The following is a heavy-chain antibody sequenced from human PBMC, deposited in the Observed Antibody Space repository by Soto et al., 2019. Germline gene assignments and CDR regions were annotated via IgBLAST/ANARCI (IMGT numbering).Heavy chain of an antibody. CDR1: GFSLSTNGVG. CDR3: AHSLIGYYYDSSGSNWFDP. V-gene: IGHV2-5*02. D-gene: IGHD3-22*01. CDR2: IYWDDDK. Sequence: SGPTLVNPTQTLTLTCTFSGFSLSTNGVGVGWIRQPPGKALEWLALIYWDDDKRYSPSLKSRLTITKDTSKNQVVLTMTNMDPVDTAKYYCAHSLIGYYYDSSGSNWFDPWGQRNPVTV. J-gene: IGHJ5*02.